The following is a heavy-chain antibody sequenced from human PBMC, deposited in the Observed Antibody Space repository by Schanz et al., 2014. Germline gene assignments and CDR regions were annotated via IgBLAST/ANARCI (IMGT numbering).Heavy chain of an antibody. Sequence: QVQLVQSGAEVKKPGASVKVSCKASGYTFTSYYMHWVRQAPGQGLEWMGIINPSGGSTSYAQKFQGRVTMPSDSSTSTVSMERSSLRSEDTAVYYCASDGEAAAGCDYWGQGTLVTVSS. V-gene: IGHV1-46*01. CDR2: INPSGGST. J-gene: IGHJ4*02. D-gene: IGHD6-13*01. CDR3: ASDGEAAAGCDY. CDR1: GYTFTSYY.